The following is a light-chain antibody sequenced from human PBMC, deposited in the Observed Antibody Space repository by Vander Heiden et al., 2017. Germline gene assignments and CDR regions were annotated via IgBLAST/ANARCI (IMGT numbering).Light chain of an antibody. V-gene: IGKV1-39*01. Sequence: DIQMTQSPSSLSASVGDRVTITCRASQSISIYLNWYQQKPGKAPKLLIYAASRLQSGVPSRFSGSGSGTDFTLTISSLQAEDTATYYCQQSYNIPLTFGGGTKVEIK. CDR3: QQSYNIPLT. CDR2: AAS. CDR1: QSISIY. J-gene: IGKJ4*01.